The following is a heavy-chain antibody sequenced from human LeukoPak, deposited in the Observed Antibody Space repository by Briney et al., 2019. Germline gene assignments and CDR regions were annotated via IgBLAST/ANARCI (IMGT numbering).Heavy chain of an antibody. J-gene: IGHJ4*02. Sequence: GESLKISCKGSGYSFTSYWIGWVRQMPGKGLEWMGIIYPGDSDTRYSPSFQGQVTISADKSISTAYLQWSSLKASDTAMYYCARHESYYYDSSGHNDYWGLGTLVTVSS. CDR2: IYPGDSDT. V-gene: IGHV5-51*01. CDR3: ARHESYYYDSSGHNDY. D-gene: IGHD3-22*01. CDR1: GYSFTSYW.